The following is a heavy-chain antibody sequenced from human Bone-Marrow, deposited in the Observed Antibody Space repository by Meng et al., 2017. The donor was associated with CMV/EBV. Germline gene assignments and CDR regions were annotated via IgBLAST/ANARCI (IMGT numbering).Heavy chain of an antibody. Sequence: GGSLRLSCAASGFTFSSYGMHWVRQAPGKGLEWVGFIRSKAYGGTTEYAASVKGRFTISRDDSKSIAYLQMNSLKTEDTAVYYCTRSTIFGVVILRYFDYWGQGTLVAVSS. D-gene: IGHD3-3*01. V-gene: IGHV3-49*04. CDR2: IRSKAYGGTT. CDR1: GFTFSSYG. J-gene: IGHJ4*02. CDR3: TRSTIFGVVILRYFDY.